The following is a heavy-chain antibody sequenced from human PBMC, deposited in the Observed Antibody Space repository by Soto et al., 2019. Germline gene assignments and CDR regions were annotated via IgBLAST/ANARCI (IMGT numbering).Heavy chain of an antibody. CDR1: GGTFSSYA. J-gene: IGHJ5*02. V-gene: IGHV1-69*13. D-gene: IGHD3-22*01. CDR2: IIPIFGTA. Sequence: GASVKVSCKASGGTFSSYAISWVRQAPGQGLEWMGGIIPIFGTANYAQKFQGRVTITADESTSTAYMELSSLRSEDTAVYYCARDPNRYYYDSSGYYLGWFDPWGQGTLVTVSS. CDR3: ARDPNRYYYDSSGYYLGWFDP.